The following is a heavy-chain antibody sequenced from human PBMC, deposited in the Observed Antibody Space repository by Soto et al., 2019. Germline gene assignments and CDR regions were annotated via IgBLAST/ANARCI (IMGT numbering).Heavy chain of an antibody. CDR1: GFSFSNYD. CDR3: AKNRNTGVAGTSCWFGP. D-gene: IGHD6-19*01. CDR2: ISVSGDTT. J-gene: IGHJ5*02. Sequence: GGSLRLSCAASGFSFSNYDMSWVRQAPGKGLEWVSAISVSGDTTYYADSVKGRFTISRDNSKNPLYLQMTTLRADDTAVYYCAKNRNTGVAGTSCWFGPWGQGTLVTVSS. V-gene: IGHV3-23*01.